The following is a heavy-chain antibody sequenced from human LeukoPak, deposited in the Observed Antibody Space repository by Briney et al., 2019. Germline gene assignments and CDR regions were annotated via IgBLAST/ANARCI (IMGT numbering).Heavy chain of an antibody. J-gene: IGHJ4*02. D-gene: IGHD3-10*01. CDR3: AKMLGDMVRGVIIPSSLGY. Sequence: GGTLRLSCAASGFTFSIYGMHWVPQAPGKGLEWGAFIRYDGSNKYYADSVKGRFTISRDNSKNTLYLQMNSLRAEDTAVYYCAKMLGDMVRGVIIPSSLGYWGQGTLVTVSS. CDR2: IRYDGSNK. CDR1: GFTFSIYG. V-gene: IGHV3-30*02.